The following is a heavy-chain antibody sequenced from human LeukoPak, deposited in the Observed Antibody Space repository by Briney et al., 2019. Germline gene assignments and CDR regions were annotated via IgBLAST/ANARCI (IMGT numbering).Heavy chain of an antibody. CDR1: GYIFSTNG. V-gene: IGHV1-18*04. CDR3: ARDDGAAAGYFDY. D-gene: IGHD6-13*01. CDR2: ISAYNGKT. Sequence: ASVKVSCKASGYIFSTNGISWVRQAPGQGLEWMGWISAYNGKTNYAQKLQGRLTMTTDTSTSTAYMELRILRSDDTAVYYCARDDGAAAGYFDYWGQGTLVTVSS. J-gene: IGHJ4*02.